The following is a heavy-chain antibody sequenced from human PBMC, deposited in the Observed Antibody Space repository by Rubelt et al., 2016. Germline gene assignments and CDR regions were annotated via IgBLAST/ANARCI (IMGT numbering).Heavy chain of an antibody. V-gene: IGHV1-46*04. J-gene: IGHJ5*02. D-gene: IGHD3-3*01. Sequence: QVPLVQSGAEVKKPGASVKVSCKASGYTFTSYYMHWVRQAPGQGLEWMGIINPSGGSTSYAQKLQGRVTITRDTFTSTGYMELSSLRSEDTAVYYWAGSPRYDFEDNWFDPWGQGTLATVSS. CDR1: GYTFTSYY. CDR2: INPSGGST. CDR3: AGSPRYDFEDNWFDP.